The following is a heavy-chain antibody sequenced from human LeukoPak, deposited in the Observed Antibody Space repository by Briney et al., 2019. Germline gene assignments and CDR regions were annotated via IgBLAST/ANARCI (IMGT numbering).Heavy chain of an antibody. CDR1: GFTVSDFW. CDR3: VKRWFDP. J-gene: IGHJ5*02. V-gene: IGHV3-15*01. CDR2: IRTKTEGGTT. Sequence: PGGSLRLSCAASGFTVSDFWMIWVRQAPGRGLEWVGHIRTKTEGGTTQYAAPVKGRFTVSRDDSKNTVYLQTDSLQTDDTAVYYCVKRWFDPWGQGALVTVSS.